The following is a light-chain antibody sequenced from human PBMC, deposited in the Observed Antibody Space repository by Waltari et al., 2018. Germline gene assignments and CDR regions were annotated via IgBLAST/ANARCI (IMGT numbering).Light chain of an antibody. CDR1: QSISTY. V-gene: IGKV3-11*01. Sequence: EIVLTQSPATLSLSPGERATLSCRASQSISTYLACYQQKPDQAPRLLIYESSIGATGIPARFSGSGSGTDFTLTISSLEPEDFAVYYCQQRSNWTITFGQGTRLEIK. J-gene: IGKJ5*01. CDR3: QQRSNWTIT. CDR2: ESS.